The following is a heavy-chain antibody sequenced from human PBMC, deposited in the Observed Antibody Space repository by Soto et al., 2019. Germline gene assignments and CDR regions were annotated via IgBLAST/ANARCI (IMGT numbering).Heavy chain of an antibody. CDR3: VRGPQDY. CDR1: GYTFTSFA. Sequence: GASVKVSCKASGYTFTSFAIHWVCQAPGQRLEWMGWINADNGNTKYSQKFQGRVTITRDTSASTAYMELSSLTSEDTAVFYCVRGPQDYWGQGTLVTVSS. V-gene: IGHV1-3*01. J-gene: IGHJ4*02. CDR2: INADNGNT.